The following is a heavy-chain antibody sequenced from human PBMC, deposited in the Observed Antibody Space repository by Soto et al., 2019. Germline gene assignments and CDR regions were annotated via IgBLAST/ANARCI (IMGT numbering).Heavy chain of an antibody. V-gene: IGHV1-2*04. Sequence: ASVNVSCKASGYTFTGYYMHWVRQAPGQGLEWMGWINPNSGGTNYAQKFQGWVTMTRDTSISTAYMELSRLRSDDTAVYYCARERFGYCSSTSCYASYYYYGMDVWGQGTTVTVSS. J-gene: IGHJ6*02. CDR1: GYTFTGYY. D-gene: IGHD2-2*03. CDR2: INPNSGGT. CDR3: ARERFGYCSSTSCYASYYYYGMDV.